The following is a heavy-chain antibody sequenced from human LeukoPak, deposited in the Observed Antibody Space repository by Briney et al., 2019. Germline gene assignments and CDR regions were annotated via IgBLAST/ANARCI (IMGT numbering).Heavy chain of an antibody. CDR1: GYTFTSYG. Sequence: GASVKVSCKASGYTFTSYGISWVRQAPGQGLEWMGWISAYNGNTNYAQKLQGRVTMTTDTSTSTAYMELRSLRSDDTAVCYCARDSPVSGSSWYRSTFDYWGQGTLVTVSS. V-gene: IGHV1-18*01. CDR2: ISAYNGNT. CDR3: ARDSPVSGSSWYRSTFDY. D-gene: IGHD6-13*01. J-gene: IGHJ4*02.